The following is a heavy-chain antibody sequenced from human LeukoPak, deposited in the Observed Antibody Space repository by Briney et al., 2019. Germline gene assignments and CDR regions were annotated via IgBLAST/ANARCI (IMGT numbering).Heavy chain of an antibody. CDR2: INHSGST. CDR1: GGSFSGYY. CDR3: ARSVLWFGELPDF. J-gene: IGHJ4*02. Sequence: SETLSLTCAVYGGSFSGYYWSWIRQPPGKGLEWIGEINHSGSTNYNPSLKSRVTISVDTSKNQFSLKLSSMTAADTAVYYCARSVLWFGELPDFWGQGTLVTVSS. V-gene: IGHV4-34*01. D-gene: IGHD3-10*01.